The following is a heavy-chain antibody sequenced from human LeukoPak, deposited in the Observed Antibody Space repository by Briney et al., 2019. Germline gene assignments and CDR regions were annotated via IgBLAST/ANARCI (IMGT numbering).Heavy chain of an antibody. V-gene: IGHV3-53*01. D-gene: IGHD3-16*01. Sequence: PGGSLRLSCTVSGFTVSSNSMSWVRQAPGKGLEWVSFIYSGGSTQYSDSVKGRFTISRDNSKNTLYLQMNSLRAEDTAVYYCARDLGGIDYWGQGTLVTVSS. CDR1: GFTVSSNS. CDR2: IYSGGST. J-gene: IGHJ4*02. CDR3: ARDLGGIDY.